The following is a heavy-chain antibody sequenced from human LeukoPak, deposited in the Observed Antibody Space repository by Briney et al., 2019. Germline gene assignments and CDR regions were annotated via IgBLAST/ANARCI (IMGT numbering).Heavy chain of an antibody. J-gene: IGHJ3*02. V-gene: IGHV3-30*02. CDR1: GFTFSNFG. Sequence: GGSLRLSCAASGFTFSNFGMHWVRQAPGKGLEWVTFIRYDGNNKYYADSVKGRFTISRDNSRNSLYLQMNSLRVEDTAVYYCARNFYETTGFYYDAFDIWGQGTAVTVSS. CDR2: IRYDGNNK. D-gene: IGHD3-22*01. CDR3: ARNFYETTGFYYDAFDI.